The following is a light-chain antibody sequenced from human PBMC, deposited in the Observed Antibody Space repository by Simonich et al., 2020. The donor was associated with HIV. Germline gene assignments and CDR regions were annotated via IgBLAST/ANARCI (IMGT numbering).Light chain of an antibody. Sequence: DIQMTQSPSSVSASVGDRVTLTCRASQGISNWLAWYQQKPGKAPKLLIYAASRLQSGVPSRFRGSGSGTDFTLTISSLQPEDFAIYYCQQANSFPPAFGGGTKVEIK. V-gene: IGKV1-12*01. J-gene: IGKJ4*01. CDR3: QQANSFPPA. CDR2: AAS. CDR1: QGISNW.